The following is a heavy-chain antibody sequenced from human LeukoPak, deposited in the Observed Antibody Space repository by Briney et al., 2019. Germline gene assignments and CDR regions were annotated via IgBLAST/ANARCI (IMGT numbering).Heavy chain of an antibody. J-gene: IGHJ3*02. D-gene: IGHD2-21*02. V-gene: IGHV3-30*18. Sequence: PGGSLRLSCVASGFTFSSYGMHWVRQAPGKGLEWAAVISYVGSNNYYADSVKGRFTISRDNSKNTLYLQMNSLRAEDTAVYYCAKSTLAYCGGDCYSAAFDIWGQGTMVTVSS. CDR1: GFTFSSYG. CDR2: ISYVGSNN. CDR3: AKSTLAYCGGDCYSAAFDI.